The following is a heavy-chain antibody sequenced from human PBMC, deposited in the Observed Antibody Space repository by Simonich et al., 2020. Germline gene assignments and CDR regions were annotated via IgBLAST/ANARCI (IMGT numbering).Heavy chain of an antibody. CDR3: ARHAGFAFDI. Sequence: QLQLQESGPGLVKPSETLSLTCTVSGGSISSSSYYWGWIRQPPGKGLEWIGSIYYSGRTYNNPSLKSRVTISVDTSKNQFSLKRGSVTAADTAVYYCARHAGFAFDIWGQGTMVTVSS. CDR1: GGSISSSSYY. J-gene: IGHJ3*02. CDR2: IYYSGRT. V-gene: IGHV4-39*01. D-gene: IGHD6-13*01.